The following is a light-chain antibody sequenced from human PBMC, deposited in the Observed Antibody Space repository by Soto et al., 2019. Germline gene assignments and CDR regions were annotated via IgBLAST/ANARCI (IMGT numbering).Light chain of an antibody. CDR3: CSYAGSSIL. CDR2: EVS. V-gene: IGLV2-23*02. J-gene: IGLJ2*01. CDR1: SSDVGSYNL. Sequence: QSALTQPASVSGSPGQSITISCTGTSSDVGSYNLVSWYQQHPGKAPKLMIYEVSKRPSGVSNRFSGSKSGNTASLTISGLQAEDGADYYCCSYAGSSILFGGGTQLTVL.